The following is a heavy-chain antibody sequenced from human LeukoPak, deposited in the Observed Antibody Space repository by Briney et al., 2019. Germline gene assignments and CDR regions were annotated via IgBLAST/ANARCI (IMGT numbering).Heavy chain of an antibody. CDR2: IIPIFGTA. Sequence: ASVKVSCKASGGTFSSYAISWVRQAPGQGLEWMGGIIPIFGTANYAQKFQGRVTITTDESTSTAYMELSSLRSEDTAVYYCASCLWFGELGYYYYMHVWGKGTTVTVSS. CDR1: GGTFSSYA. D-gene: IGHD3-10*01. J-gene: IGHJ6*03. V-gene: IGHV1-69*05. CDR3: ASCLWFGELGYYYYMHV.